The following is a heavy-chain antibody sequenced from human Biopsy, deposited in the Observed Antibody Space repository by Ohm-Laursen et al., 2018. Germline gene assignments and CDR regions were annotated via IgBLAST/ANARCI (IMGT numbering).Heavy chain of an antibody. V-gene: IGHV1-8*01. CDR3: ARGYSRRVSIFEASIYWFDT. Sequence: SVKVSCKPSGYSFSTYDVNWVRQARGQGLEWMGWMIPSSGKTGYAQRFQGRVTSTMNTSISTAYMELSGLRSEDTAVYFCARGYSRRVSIFEASIYWFDTWGQGTLVTVSS. CDR1: GYSFSTYD. CDR2: MIPSSGKT. D-gene: IGHD6-6*01. J-gene: IGHJ5*02.